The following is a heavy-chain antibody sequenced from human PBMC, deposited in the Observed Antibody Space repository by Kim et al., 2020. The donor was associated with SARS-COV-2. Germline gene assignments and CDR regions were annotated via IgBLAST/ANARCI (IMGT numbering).Heavy chain of an antibody. Sequence: GGSLRLSCAASGFTFSSYSMNWVRQAPGKGLELVSSISSSSSYIYYADSVKGRFTISRDNAKNSLYLQMNSLRAEDTAVYYCARDLELRFHYYYGMDVWGQGTTVTVSS. J-gene: IGHJ6*02. CDR3: ARDLELRFHYYYGMDV. CDR2: ISSSSSYI. V-gene: IGHV3-21*01. D-gene: IGHD1-7*01. CDR1: GFTFSSYS.